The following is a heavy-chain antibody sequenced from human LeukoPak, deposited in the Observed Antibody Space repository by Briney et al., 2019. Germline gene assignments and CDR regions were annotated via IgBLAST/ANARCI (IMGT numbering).Heavy chain of an antibody. D-gene: IGHD6-13*01. Sequence: PGRSLRLSCAASGFTFSSDTMHWVRQAPGKGLEWVAVISYDGSNKYYADSVKGRFTISRDNSKNTLYLQVNSLRAEDTAVYYCARERVYSSTWSFDYWGQGTLVTVSS. V-gene: IGHV3-30-3*01. J-gene: IGHJ4*02. CDR2: ISYDGSNK. CDR3: ARERVYSSTWSFDY. CDR1: GFTFSSDT.